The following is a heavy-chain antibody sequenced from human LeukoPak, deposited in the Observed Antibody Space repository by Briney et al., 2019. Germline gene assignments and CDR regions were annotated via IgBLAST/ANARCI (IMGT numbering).Heavy chain of an antibody. CDR3: ARDLWGWGSDYLDY. V-gene: IGHV1-2*05. Sequence: ASVKVSCKASGYTFTDYYVHWVRLVPGQGLEWMGRISPNSGATNYAEKFRGRVTMARVTSINTVYMEMSSLRSDGTGVYYCARDLWGWGSDYLDYWGQGTLVTVSS. J-gene: IGHJ4*02. CDR1: GYTFTDYY. D-gene: IGHD4/OR15-4a*01. CDR2: ISPNSGAT.